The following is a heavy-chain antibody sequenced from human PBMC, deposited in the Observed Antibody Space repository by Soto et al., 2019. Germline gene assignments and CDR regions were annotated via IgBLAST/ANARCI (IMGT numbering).Heavy chain of an antibody. CDR3: AREGGGSYGAFDI. CDR1: GGSISSYY. Sequence: ETLSLTCTVVGGSISSYYWSWVRRPPGKGLEWIGYVYNSGSTTYSPSFKSRVTISVDTSKNQFSLKLTSVTAADTAVYYCAREGGGSYGAFDIWGQGTMVT. CDR2: VYNSGST. D-gene: IGHD1-26*01. V-gene: IGHV4-59*01. J-gene: IGHJ3*02.